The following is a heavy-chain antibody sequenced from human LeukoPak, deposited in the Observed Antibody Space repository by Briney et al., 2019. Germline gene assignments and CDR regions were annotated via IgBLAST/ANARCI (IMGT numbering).Heavy chain of an antibody. Sequence: ASVKVSCKASGYTFTGYYMHWVRQAPGQGLEWMGRINPNGGGTNYAQKFQGRVTMTRDTSISTAYMELSRLRSDDTAVYYCATESSGWTNFDYWGQGTLVTVSS. V-gene: IGHV1-2*06. J-gene: IGHJ4*02. D-gene: IGHD6-19*01. CDR1: GYTFTGYY. CDR2: INPNGGGT. CDR3: ATESSGWTNFDY.